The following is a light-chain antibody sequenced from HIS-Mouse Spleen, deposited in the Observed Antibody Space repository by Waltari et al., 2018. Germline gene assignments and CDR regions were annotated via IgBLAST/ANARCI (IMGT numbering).Light chain of an antibody. CDR3: SSYAGSNNLV. J-gene: IGLJ3*02. CDR2: EVS. CDR1: SSDVGCYNY. Sequence: QSALTQPPSPSGSPGQPATISCTGTSSDVGCYNYVSWYQQHPGKAPKLMIYEVSKRPSGVPDRFSGSKSGNTASLTVSGLQAEDEADYYCSSYAGSNNLVFGGGTKLTVL. V-gene: IGLV2-8*01.